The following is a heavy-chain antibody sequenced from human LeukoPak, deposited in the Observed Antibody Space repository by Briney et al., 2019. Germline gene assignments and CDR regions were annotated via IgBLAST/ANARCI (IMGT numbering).Heavy chain of an antibody. CDR3: ARRGHYDFWSGYYGPRLDY. J-gene: IGHJ4*02. V-gene: IGHV4-34*01. CDR2: INHSGST. CDR1: GGSFSGYY. Sequence: SETLSLTCAVYGGSFSGYYWSWIRQPPGKGLEWIGEINHSGSTNYNPSLKSRVTISVDTSKNQFSLKLSSVTAADTAVYYCARRGHYDFWSGYYGPRLDYWGQGTLVTVSS. D-gene: IGHD3-3*01.